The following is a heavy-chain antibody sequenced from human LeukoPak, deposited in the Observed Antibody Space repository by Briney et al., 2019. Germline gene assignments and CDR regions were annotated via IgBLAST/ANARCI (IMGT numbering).Heavy chain of an antibody. J-gene: IGHJ1*01. D-gene: IGHD6-19*01. CDR1: GHTFTHAW. Sequence: GGSLSLLCAASGHTFTHAWMGGVPQAPAKGRDCVGRMKIKGIRGTTNYAAPVKHRVHIQINDSRHTLYLQMNSLKSEDPAVYYCTWDTSGWYKFSSWGQGTLVTVSS. CDR2: MKIKGIRGTT. CDR3: TWDTSGWYKFSS. V-gene: IGHV3-15*06.